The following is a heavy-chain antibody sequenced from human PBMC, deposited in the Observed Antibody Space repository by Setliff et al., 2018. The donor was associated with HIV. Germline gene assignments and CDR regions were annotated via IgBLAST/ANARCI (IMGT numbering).Heavy chain of an antibody. CDR2: INHSGSI. J-gene: IGHJ3*02. Sequence: PSETLSLTCAVYGGSFSGYYWSWIRQPPGKGLEWIGEINHSGSINYNPSLKSRVTISVDTSKNQFSLKLSSVTAADTAVYYCARHVFVGIGGYDAFDIWGQGTMVTVSS. D-gene: IGHD3-10*01. CDR3: ARHVFVGIGGYDAFDI. V-gene: IGHV4-34*01. CDR1: GGSFSGYY.